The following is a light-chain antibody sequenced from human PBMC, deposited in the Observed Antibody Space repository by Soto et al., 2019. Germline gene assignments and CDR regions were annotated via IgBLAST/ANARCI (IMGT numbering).Light chain of an antibody. CDR2: VAS. Sequence: DMQMTQSPSSVSASVGDRVTITSRASQGISRWLAWYQQKPGKAPKLLIYVASRLEGGVPSRFRGSGSGTDFTLTISSLQPEDFATYYCQQANSFPWTFGQGTKVDIK. J-gene: IGKJ1*01. CDR3: QQANSFPWT. CDR1: QGISRW. V-gene: IGKV1-12*01.